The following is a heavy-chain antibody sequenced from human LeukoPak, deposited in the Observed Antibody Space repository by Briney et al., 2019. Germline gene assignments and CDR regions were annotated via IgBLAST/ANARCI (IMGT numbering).Heavy chain of an antibody. J-gene: IGHJ4*02. Sequence: GGSLRLSCAASGFTFSSYEMNWVRQAPGKGLEWVSYISSGSTIYYADSVKGRFTISRDNSKNTLYLQMNSLRAEDTAVYYCAKEEAYCGGDCYSVFDYWGQGTLVTVSS. CDR3: AKEEAYCGGDCYSVFDY. D-gene: IGHD2-21*02. CDR1: GFTFSSYE. CDR2: ISSGSTI. V-gene: IGHV3-48*03.